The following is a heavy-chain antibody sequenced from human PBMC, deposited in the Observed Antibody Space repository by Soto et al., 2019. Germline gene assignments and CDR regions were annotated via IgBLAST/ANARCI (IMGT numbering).Heavy chain of an antibody. CDR3: ARERNIVVVPAASLGYYYYGMDV. J-gene: IGHJ6*02. CDR1: GGSFSGYY. D-gene: IGHD2-2*01. V-gene: IGHV4-34*01. Sequence: QVQLQQWGAGLLKPSETLSLTCAVYGGSFSGYYWSWIRQPPGKGLEWIGEINHSGSTNYNPSLKSRVTISIDTSKNQCSLKLSSVTAADTAVYYCARERNIVVVPAASLGYYYYGMDVWGQGTTVTVSS. CDR2: INHSGST.